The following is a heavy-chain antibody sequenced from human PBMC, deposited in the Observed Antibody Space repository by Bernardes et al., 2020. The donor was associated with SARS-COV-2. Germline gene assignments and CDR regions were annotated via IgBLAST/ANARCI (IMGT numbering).Heavy chain of an antibody. Sequence: GGSLRLFCAASGFTFSSYWMHWVRQAPGKGLVWVSRINSDGSSTRYADSVKGRFTISRDNAKNTLYLQMNSLRAEDTAVYYCVRDVAVTGTHFDYWGQGTLVTVSS. CDR2: INSDGSST. J-gene: IGHJ4*02. CDR1: GFTFSSYW. D-gene: IGHD2-21*02. V-gene: IGHV3-74*01. CDR3: VRDVAVTGTHFDY.